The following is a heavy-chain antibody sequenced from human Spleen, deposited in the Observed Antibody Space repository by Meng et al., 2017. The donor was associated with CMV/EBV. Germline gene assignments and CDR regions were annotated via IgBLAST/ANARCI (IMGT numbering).Heavy chain of an antibody. Sequence: QVQLQKWRQGPLKPSETLSLTGAVYGGSFSGYYQSWIRQPPGKGLEWIGEINHSGSTNYNPSLKSRVTISVDTSKNQFSLKLSSVTAADTAVYYCARDYPYYYDSSGYDAFDIWGQGTMVTVSS. V-gene: IGHV4-34*01. J-gene: IGHJ3*02. CDR3: ARDYPYYYDSSGYDAFDI. D-gene: IGHD3-22*01. CDR1: GGSFSGYY. CDR2: INHSGST.